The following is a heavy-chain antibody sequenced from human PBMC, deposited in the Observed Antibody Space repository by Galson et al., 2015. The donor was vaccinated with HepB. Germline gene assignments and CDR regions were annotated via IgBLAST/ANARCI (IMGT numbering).Heavy chain of an antibody. Sequence: SLRLSCAASGFTFSSYSINWFRQAPGKGLEWVSFIDSSSSYKHYADSVKGRFTISRDNAKNSVYLQMNSLRAEDTAVYYCATGVSYGSGSYYHSDNWGQGTLVTVSS. CDR2: IDSSSSYK. J-gene: IGHJ4*02. CDR1: GFTFSSYS. V-gene: IGHV3-21*05. CDR3: ATGVSYGSGSYYHSDN. D-gene: IGHD3-10*01.